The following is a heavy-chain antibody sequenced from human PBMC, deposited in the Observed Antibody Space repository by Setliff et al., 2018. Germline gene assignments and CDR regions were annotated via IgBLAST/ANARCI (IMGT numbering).Heavy chain of an antibody. D-gene: IGHD3-10*01. CDR2: ISGSGSTI. CDR3: ARLRAPGSHGLDP. J-gene: IGHJ5*02. CDR1: GFTFSSYS. V-gene: IGHV3-48*01. Sequence: GSLRLSCAASGFTFSSYSMNWVRQAPGKGLEWVSYISGSGSTIYYADSVKGRFTISRDNAKTSLYLQMNSLRADDTAVYYCARLRAPGSHGLDPWGQGTLVTVS.